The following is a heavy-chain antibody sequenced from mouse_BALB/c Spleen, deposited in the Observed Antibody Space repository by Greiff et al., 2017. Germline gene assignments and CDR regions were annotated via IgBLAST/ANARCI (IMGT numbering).Heavy chain of an antibody. CDR1: GYAFSSYW. J-gene: IGHJ4*01. CDR2: IYPGDGDT. CDR3: ARYHDYNYAMDY. D-gene: IGHD2-4*01. Sequence: QVQLQQSGAELVRPGSSVKISCKASGYAFSSYWMNWVEQRPGQGLEWIGQIYPGDGDTNYNGKFKGKATLTADKSSSTAYMQLSSLTSEDSAVYFCARYHDYNYAMDYWGQGTSVTVSS. V-gene: IGHV1-80*01.